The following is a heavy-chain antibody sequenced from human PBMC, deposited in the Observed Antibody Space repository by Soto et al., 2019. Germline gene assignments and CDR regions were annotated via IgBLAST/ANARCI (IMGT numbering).Heavy chain of an antibody. J-gene: IGHJ4*02. CDR1: RSTCTRYN. CDR2: ISSTTNYI. V-gene: IGHV3-21*06. Sequence: GALRLSCAASRSTCTRYNMNGVRQAPGKGLEWVSSISSTTNYIYYGDSKKGRFTISRDNAKNSLYLEMNSLRAEDTAVYYCARESEDLTSNFDYWGQGTLVTVSS. CDR3: ARESEDLTSNFDY.